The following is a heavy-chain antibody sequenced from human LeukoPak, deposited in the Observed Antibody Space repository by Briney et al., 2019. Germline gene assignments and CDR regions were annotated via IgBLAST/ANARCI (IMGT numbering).Heavy chain of an antibody. CDR1: GFSFSSYG. V-gene: IGHV3-33*06. CDR3: AKRPTDMASLDY. J-gene: IGHJ4*02. Sequence: PGGSLRLSCAASGFSFSSYGVHWVRQAPGQGLEWVAVMWSDESKKYYADSVKGRFTISRDNSRNTMSLQMNSLRAGDTAVYYCAKRPTDMASLDYWGQGTLVTISS. CDR2: MWSDESKK. D-gene: IGHD5/OR15-5a*01.